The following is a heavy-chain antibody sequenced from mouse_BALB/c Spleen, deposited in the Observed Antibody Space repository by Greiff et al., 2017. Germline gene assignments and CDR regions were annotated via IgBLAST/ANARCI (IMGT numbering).Heavy chain of an antibody. Sequence: EVQLQQSGPELVKPGASVKISCKASGYTFTDYNMHWVKQSHGKSLEWIGYIYPYNGGTGYNQKFKSKATLTVDNSSSTAYMELRSLTSEDSAVYYCAREGEMYGKGGYFDVWGAGTTVTVSS. CDR2: IYPYNGGT. CDR3: AREGEMYGKGGYFDV. J-gene: IGHJ1*01. V-gene: IGHV1S29*02. CDR1: GYTFTDYN. D-gene: IGHD2-10*02.